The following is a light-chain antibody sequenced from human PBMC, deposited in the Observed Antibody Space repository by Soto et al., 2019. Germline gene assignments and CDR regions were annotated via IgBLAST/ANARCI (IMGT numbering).Light chain of an antibody. J-gene: IGLJ2*01. Sequence: QSALTQPASVSGSPGQSITISCTGTSSDVGSYNLVSWYQQHPGKAPKLMIYEGSKRPSGVSNRFSGSKSGNTASLTISGLQAEDEADYYGCSYAGSTVVFGGGTKLTFL. CDR3: CSYAGSTVV. CDR2: EGS. CDR1: SSDVGSYNL. V-gene: IGLV2-23*01.